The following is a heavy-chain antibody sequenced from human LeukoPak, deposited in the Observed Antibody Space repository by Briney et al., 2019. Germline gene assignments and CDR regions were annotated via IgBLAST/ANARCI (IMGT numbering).Heavy chain of an antibody. Sequence: GASVKVSCKASGYTFTSYGTSWVRQAPGQGLEWMGWISAYNGNTNYAQKLQGRVTMTTDTSTSTAYMELRSLRSDDTAVYYCARVPIVRFTRKLDYWGQGTLVTVSS. CDR3: ARVPIVRFTRKLDY. CDR1: GYTFTSYG. CDR2: ISAYNGNT. V-gene: IGHV1-18*01. D-gene: IGHD3-3*01. J-gene: IGHJ4*02.